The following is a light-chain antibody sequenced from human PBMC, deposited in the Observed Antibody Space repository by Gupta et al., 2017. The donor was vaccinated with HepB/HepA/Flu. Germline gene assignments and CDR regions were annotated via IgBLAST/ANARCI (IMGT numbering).Light chain of an antibody. CDR3: QQRSNWPLT. CDR1: QSVSSY. CDR2: DGS. V-gene: IGKV3-11*01. J-gene: IGKJ4*01. Sequence: DIVLTQSPATLSLSPRERATRSCRASQSVSSYLAWYQQKPGQAPRLLIYDGSNRATGIPARFSGSGSGTDFTLAISSLEPEDFAVYYCQQRSNWPLTFGGGTKVEIK.